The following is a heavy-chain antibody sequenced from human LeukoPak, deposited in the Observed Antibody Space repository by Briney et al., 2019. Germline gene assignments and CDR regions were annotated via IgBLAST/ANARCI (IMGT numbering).Heavy chain of an antibody. J-gene: IGHJ3*01. CDR3: ARGAVWDPGAFDV. Sequence: SQTLSLTCAISGDSVCSNSAAWIWIRQSPSRGLEWLGRTYYRSKWYFDYAVSVKSRITINPDTSKNQFSLQLNSVTPEDTAVYFCARGAVWDPGAFDVWGQGTMVTVSS. CDR1: GDSVCSNSAA. D-gene: IGHD1-26*01. V-gene: IGHV6-1*01. CDR2: TYYRSKWYF.